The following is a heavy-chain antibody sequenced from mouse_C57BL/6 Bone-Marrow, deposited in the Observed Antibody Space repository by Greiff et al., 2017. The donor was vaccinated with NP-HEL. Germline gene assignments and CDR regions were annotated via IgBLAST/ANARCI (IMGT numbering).Heavy chain of an antibody. CDR1: GYTFTDYN. CDR3: GEGVTGGDWYFDV. V-gene: IGHV1-22*01. CDR2: INPNNGGT. Sequence: VQLKQSGPELVKPGASVKMSCKASGYTFTDYNMHWVKQSHGKSLEWIGYINPNNGGTSYNQKFKGKATLTVKKSSSTASMGLRSLTAEDSAVYCWGEGVTGGDWYFDVWGTGTTVTVSS. D-gene: IGHD2-13*01. J-gene: IGHJ1*03.